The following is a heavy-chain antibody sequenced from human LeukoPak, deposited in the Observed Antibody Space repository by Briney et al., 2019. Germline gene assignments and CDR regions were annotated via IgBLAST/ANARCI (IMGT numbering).Heavy chain of an antibody. V-gene: IGHV3-23*01. Sequence: PGGSLRLSCAASGFTFSSYAMSWVRQAPGKGLEWVSAISGSGGSTYYADSVKGRFTISRDNSKNTLYPQMNSLRAEDTAVYYCAKDRIAAAGPNWFDPWGQGTLVTVSS. D-gene: IGHD6-13*01. J-gene: IGHJ5*02. CDR1: GFTFSSYA. CDR3: AKDRIAAAGPNWFDP. CDR2: ISGSGGST.